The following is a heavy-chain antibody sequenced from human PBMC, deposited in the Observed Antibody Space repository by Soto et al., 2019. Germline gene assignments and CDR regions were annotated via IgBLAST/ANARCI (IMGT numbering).Heavy chain of an antibody. D-gene: IGHD3-16*01. CDR3: ARGGDWPAPNWFDP. J-gene: IGHJ5*02. CDR2: IYYSGST. CDR1: GGSISSSSYY. V-gene: IGHV4-39*01. Sequence: QLQLQESGPGLVKPSETLSLTCTVSGGSISSSSYYWGWIRQPPGKGLEWIGSIYYSGSTYYNPSLKSRVTISVDTSKNQFSLKLSSVTAADTAVYYCARGGDWPAPNWFDPWGQGTLVTVSS.